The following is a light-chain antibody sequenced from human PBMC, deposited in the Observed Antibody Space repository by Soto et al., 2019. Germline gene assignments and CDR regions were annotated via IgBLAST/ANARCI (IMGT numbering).Light chain of an antibody. J-gene: IGKJ1*01. CDR2: KAS. CDR3: QQYNNWPQT. Sequence: DIQMTQSPFTVSASVGARVTITCRASQSISSWLAWYQQKPGKAPKLLIYKASSLESGVPSRFSGSGSGTEFTLTISSLQSEDFAVYYCQQYNNWPQTFGQGTKVDIK. V-gene: IGKV1-5*03. CDR1: QSISSW.